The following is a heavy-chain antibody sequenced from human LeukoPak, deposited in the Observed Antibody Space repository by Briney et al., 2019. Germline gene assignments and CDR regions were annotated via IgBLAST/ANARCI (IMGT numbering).Heavy chain of an antibody. CDR3: AKDRGSSWYGDYFDY. CDR2: ISWNSGSI. Sequence: GGSLRLSCAASGFTFSSYSMNWVRQAPGKGLEWVSGISWNSGSIGYADSVKGRFTISRDNAKNSLYLQMNSLRAEDMALYYCAKDRGSSWYGDYFDYWGQGTLVTVSS. J-gene: IGHJ4*02. CDR1: GFTFSSYS. V-gene: IGHV3-9*03. D-gene: IGHD6-13*01.